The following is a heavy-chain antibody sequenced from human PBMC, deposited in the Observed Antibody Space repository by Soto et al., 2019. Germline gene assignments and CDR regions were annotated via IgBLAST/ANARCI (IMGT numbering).Heavy chain of an antibody. V-gene: IGHV4-34*01. CDR1: GGSFSGYY. J-gene: IGHJ5*02. Sequence: PSETVSLTCAVYGGSFSGYYWSWIRQPPGKGLEWIGEINHSGSTNYNPSLKSRVTISVDTSKNQFTLKLSSVTAADTAVYYCARKRETYSRKEARAQTQNWFDPWGQGTLVTVPQ. CDR3: ARKRETYSRKEARAQTQNWFDP. CDR2: INHSGST. D-gene: IGHD6-6*01.